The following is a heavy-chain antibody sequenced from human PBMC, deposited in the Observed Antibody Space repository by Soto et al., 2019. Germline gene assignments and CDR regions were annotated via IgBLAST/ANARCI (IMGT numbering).Heavy chain of an antibody. CDR1: GGTFSSYA. CDR2: IIPIFGTA. D-gene: IGHD2-2*01. V-gene: IGHV1-69*06. J-gene: IGHJ6*02. Sequence: SVKVSCKASGGTFSSYAISWVRQAPGQGLEWMGGIIPIFGTANYAQKFQGRVTVTADKSTSTAYMELSSLRSEDTAVYYCARYVPAAGFHYHYYYGMDVWGQGTTVTVSS. CDR3: ARYVPAAGFHYHYYYGMDV.